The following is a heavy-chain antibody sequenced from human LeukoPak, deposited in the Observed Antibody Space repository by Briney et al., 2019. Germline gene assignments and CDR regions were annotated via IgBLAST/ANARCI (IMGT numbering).Heavy chain of an antibody. CDR1: GGSFGDYY. CDR3: ARGRTSRYGSGSYYWDY. J-gene: IGHJ4*02. Sequence: SETLSLTCAVYGGSFGDYYWSWIRQPPGKGPEWIGEINHGGSTNYNPSLESRVTMSLDTSKNQFSLKLSPVTAADTAVYYCARGRTSRYGSGSYYWDYWGQGTLVTVSS. D-gene: IGHD3-10*01. CDR2: INHGGST. V-gene: IGHV4-34*01.